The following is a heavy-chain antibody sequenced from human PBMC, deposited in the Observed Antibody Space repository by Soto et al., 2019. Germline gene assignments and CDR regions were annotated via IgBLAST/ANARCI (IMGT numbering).Heavy chain of an antibody. V-gene: IGHV4-39*01. CDR3: AELLGGVTEAIDYFDY. CDR1: GGSMSSRSYY. Sequence: PSETLSLTCTVSGGSMSSRSYYWGWIRQPPGKGLEWIGSIYYSGSTYYNPSLKSRITMSVDTSKNQFSLKLSSVTAADTAVYYCAELLGGVTEAIDYFDYWGQGTLVTVSS. J-gene: IGHJ4*02. D-gene: IGHD2-15*01. CDR2: IYYSGST.